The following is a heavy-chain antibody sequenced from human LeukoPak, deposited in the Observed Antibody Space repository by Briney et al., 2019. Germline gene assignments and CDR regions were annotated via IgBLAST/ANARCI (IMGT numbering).Heavy chain of an antibody. CDR1: GGTFSSYA. CDR3: ARDKGYSSGWHEWFDP. Sequence: GASVKVSCKASGGTFSSYAISWVRQAPGQGLEWMGRIIPIFGTANYAQKFQGRVTITTDESTSTAYMELSSLRSEDTAVYYCARDKGYSSGWHEWFDPWGQGTLVTVSS. CDR2: IIPIFGTA. J-gene: IGHJ5*02. D-gene: IGHD6-19*01. V-gene: IGHV1-69*05.